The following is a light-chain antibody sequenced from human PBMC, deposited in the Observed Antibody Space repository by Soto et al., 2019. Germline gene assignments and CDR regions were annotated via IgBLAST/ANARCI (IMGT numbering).Light chain of an antibody. J-gene: IGKJ5*01. CDR1: QSVTTQ. CDR2: GAS. CDR3: QQYGGTTFT. V-gene: IGKV3-20*01. Sequence: VLTPSPGTLSLSPGGRATLSCRANQSVTTQLAWYQQKPGQAPRLIIHGASSRATGVPDRITGSGSGTDFTLSISRLEPEDFAVYYCQQYGGTTFTFGQGTRLEIK.